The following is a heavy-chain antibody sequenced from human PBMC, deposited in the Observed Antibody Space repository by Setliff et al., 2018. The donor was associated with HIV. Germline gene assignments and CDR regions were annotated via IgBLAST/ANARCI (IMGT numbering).Heavy chain of an antibody. CDR3: ARLATTYYYDSSAYYHPV. D-gene: IGHD3-22*01. Sequence: SETLSLTCAVYGGSFSGYYWSWIRQPPGKGLEWIGEINHSGSTNYNPSLKSRVTISVDTSENQFSLKLSSVTAADTAVFYCARLATTYYYDSSAYYHPVWGQGTLVTVSS. CDR2: INHSGST. V-gene: IGHV4-34*01. CDR1: GGSFSGYY. J-gene: IGHJ4*02.